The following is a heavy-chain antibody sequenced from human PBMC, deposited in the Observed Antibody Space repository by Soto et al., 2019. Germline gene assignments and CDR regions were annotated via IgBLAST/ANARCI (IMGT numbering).Heavy chain of an antibody. Sequence: SETLSLTCTVSGGSFSSYYWSWIRQPPGKGLEWIGYIYYTGSIIYNPSLKSRGTISLHTSKNQFSLQLTSVTAADTAVYFCARDNYDSSGYYDNWGQGMLVTVSS. J-gene: IGHJ4*02. CDR1: GGSFSSYY. D-gene: IGHD3-22*01. CDR3: ARDNYDSSGYYDN. V-gene: IGHV4-59*01. CDR2: IYYTGSI.